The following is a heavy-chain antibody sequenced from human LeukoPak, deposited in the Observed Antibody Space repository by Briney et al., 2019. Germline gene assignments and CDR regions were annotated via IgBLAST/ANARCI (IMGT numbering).Heavy chain of an antibody. CDR3: ARVVDGDYAFD. V-gene: IGHV3-66*01. CDR1: GFTVSSNY. CDR2: IYSGGST. D-gene: IGHD4-17*01. J-gene: IGHJ4*02. Sequence: GGSLRLSCAASGFTVSSNYTSWVRQAPGKGLEWVSVIYSGGSTYYADSVKGRFTISRDNSKNTLYLQMNSLRAEDTAVYYCARVVDGDYAFDWGQGTLVTVSS.